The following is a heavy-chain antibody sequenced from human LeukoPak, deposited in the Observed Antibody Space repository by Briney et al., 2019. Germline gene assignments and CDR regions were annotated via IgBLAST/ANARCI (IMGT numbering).Heavy chain of an antibody. Sequence: GGSLRLSCAASGFTFSTYLMTWVRQAPQKGLEWVANIIPDGSGKYYADSVQGRFTISRDNARNSLYLQVDSLRVEDTGVYFCARAYSSSYDFWGQGALVIVSS. D-gene: IGHD4-11*01. CDR3: ARAYSSSYDF. V-gene: IGHV3-7*04. CDR2: IIPDGSGK. J-gene: IGHJ4*02. CDR1: GFTFSTYL.